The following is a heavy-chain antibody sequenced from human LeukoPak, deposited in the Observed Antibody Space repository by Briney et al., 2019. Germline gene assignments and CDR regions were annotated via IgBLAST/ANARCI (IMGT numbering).Heavy chain of an antibody. Sequence: SETLSLTCAVYGGSFSGYYWSWIRQPPGKGREWIGEINQNRGSLNYNPSLKSRVTMSVDTSKNQFSLKVTSVTAADTAVYYCAREFSTSSTAFDVWGQGTMVTVSS. CDR2: INQNRGSL. CDR1: GGSFSGYY. CDR3: AREFSTSSTAFDV. J-gene: IGHJ3*01. D-gene: IGHD6-6*01. V-gene: IGHV4-34*01.